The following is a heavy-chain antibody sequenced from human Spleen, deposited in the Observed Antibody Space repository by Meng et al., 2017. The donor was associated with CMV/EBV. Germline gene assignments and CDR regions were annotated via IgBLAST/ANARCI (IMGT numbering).Heavy chain of an antibody. Sequence: GGSLRLSCAASGFTFSNYWMNWVRQAPGKGLMWVSHINSDGSSTSSADSVKGRFTISRDNAKNTLYLQMNSLRAEDTAVYYCARDFDFRSGTDYDMDVWGQGTTVTVSS. D-gene: IGHD3-3*01. CDR2: INSDGSST. V-gene: IGHV3-74*01. J-gene: IGHJ6*02. CDR3: ARDFDFRSGTDYDMDV. CDR1: GFTFSNYW.